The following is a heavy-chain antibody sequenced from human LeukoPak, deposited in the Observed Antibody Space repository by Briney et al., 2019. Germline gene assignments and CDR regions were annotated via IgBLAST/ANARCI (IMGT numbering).Heavy chain of an antibody. CDR1: GFTFSSYS. CDR2: IYSGGST. V-gene: IGHV3-53*01. J-gene: IGHJ6*02. CDR3: ARDGLLEWFPYYYYGMDV. Sequence: GGSLRLSCAASGFTFSSYSMNWVRQAPGKGLEWVPVIYSGGSTYYADSVKGRFTISRDNSKNTLYLQMNSLRAEDTAVYYCARDGLLEWFPYYYYGMDVWGQGTTVTVSS. D-gene: IGHD3-3*01.